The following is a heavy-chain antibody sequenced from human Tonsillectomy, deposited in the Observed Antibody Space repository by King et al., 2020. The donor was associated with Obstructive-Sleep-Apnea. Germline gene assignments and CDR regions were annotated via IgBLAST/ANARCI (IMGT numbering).Heavy chain of an antibody. CDR2: IYWNDDK. J-gene: IGHJ5*02. Sequence: TLKESGPTLVKPPQTLTLTCTFSGFSLSTSGVGVGWIRQPPGKALEWLALIYWNDDKRYSPSLKSRLTITKDTSKNQVVLTMTNMDPVDTATYYCAHHAMVRGNTPFDPWGQGTLVTVSS. V-gene: IGHV2-5*01. CDR3: AHHAMVRGNTPFDP. D-gene: IGHD3-10*01. CDR1: GFSLSTSGVG.